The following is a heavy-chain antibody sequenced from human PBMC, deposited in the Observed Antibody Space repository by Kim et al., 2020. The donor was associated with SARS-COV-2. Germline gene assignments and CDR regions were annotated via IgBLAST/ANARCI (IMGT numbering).Heavy chain of an antibody. CDR1: GFTFSDHR. Sequence: WGSLRLSCAASGFTFSDHRMDWVRQAPGKGLEWVGRSRNKANGYTTEYAASVKGRFTISRDDSKNSLYLQMNSLKTEDTAVYFCARAPQWLVAKGYYMDVWGKGTTVTVSS. J-gene: IGHJ6*03. D-gene: IGHD6-19*01. V-gene: IGHV3-72*01. CDR2: SRNKANGYTT. CDR3: ARAPQWLVAKGYYMDV.